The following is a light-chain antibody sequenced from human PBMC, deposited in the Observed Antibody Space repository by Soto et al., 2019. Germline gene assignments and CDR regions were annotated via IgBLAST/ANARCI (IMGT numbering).Light chain of an antibody. Sequence: SPGTLSLSPGERATLSCRASQSVSSSYLARYQQKPGQAPRLLIYGASSRATGIPDRFSGSGSGTDFTLTISRLEPEDFAVYYCQQYGSSPPITFGQRTRLEIK. V-gene: IGKV3-20*01. CDR3: QQYGSSPPIT. CDR2: GAS. J-gene: IGKJ5*01. CDR1: QSVSSSY.